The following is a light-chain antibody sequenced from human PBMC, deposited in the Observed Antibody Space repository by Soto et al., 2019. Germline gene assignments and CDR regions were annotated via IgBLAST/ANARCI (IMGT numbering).Light chain of an antibody. V-gene: IGKV1-39*01. CDR2: SAS. CDR1: QRIGTF. Sequence: DIQVTQSPSSLSASVGDSVTITCRTSQRIGTFLNWYQQRQGRAPNLLISSASTLQSGVPSRFNAGGSGTDFTLTITSLQPEDSATYYCQLSYNAWTVGQGTKVDIK. CDR3: QLSYNAWT. J-gene: IGKJ1*01.